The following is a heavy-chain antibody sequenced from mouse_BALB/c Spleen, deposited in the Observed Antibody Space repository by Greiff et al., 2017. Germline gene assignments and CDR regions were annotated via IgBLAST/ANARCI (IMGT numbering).Heavy chain of an antibody. V-gene: IGHV1S81*02. J-gene: IGHJ3*01. Sequence: QVQLQQSGAELVKPGASVKLSCKASGYTFTSYYMYWVKQRPGQGLEWIGEINPSNGGTNFNEKFKSKATLTVDKSSSTAYMQLSSLTSEDSAVYYCTRQHYYGDVFAYWGEGTLVTVS. CDR1: GYTFTSYY. D-gene: IGHD1-2*01. CDR2: INPSNGGT. CDR3: TRQHYYGDVFAY.